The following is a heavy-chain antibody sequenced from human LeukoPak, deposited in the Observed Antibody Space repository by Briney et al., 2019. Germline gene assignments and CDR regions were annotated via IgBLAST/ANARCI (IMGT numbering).Heavy chain of an antibody. J-gene: IGHJ4*02. V-gene: IGHV3-74*01. CDR1: GFTFSSYW. D-gene: IGHD6-25*01. CDR2: INSDGSST. Sequence: QPGGSLRLSCAASGFTFSSYWMHWVRQAPGKGLVWVSRINSDGSSTSYADSVKGRFTISRDSFRGTLFLQMDSLRVEDTAVYFCAKGSVGNADFASWGQGALVTVSS. CDR3: AKGSVGNADFAS.